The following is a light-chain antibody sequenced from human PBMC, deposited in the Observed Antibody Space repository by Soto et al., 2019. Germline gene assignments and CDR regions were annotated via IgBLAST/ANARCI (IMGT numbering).Light chain of an antibody. CDR2: GAS. J-gene: IGKJ5*01. V-gene: IGKV1-9*01. Sequence: SQRIHTQYILSAPIVHSVSITCRASQRFSNYLAWYQQKPGKAPKVLIYGASNLQSGVPPRFSGSGSGTEFTLTISSLQPEDFATYYCQQLNFFPIPFGQGTRLDI. CDR3: QQLNFFPIP. CDR1: QRFSNY.